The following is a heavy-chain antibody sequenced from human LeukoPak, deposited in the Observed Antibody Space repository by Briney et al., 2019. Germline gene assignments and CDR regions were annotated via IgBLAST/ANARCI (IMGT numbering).Heavy chain of an antibody. V-gene: IGHV4-31*03. Sequence: SETLSLTCTVSVGSISSGGYYWSWIRQHPGKGLEWIGYIYYSGSTYYNPSLKSRVTISVDTSKNQFSLKLSSVTAADTAVYYCARAFKWESNWFDPWGQGTLVTVSS. CDR2: IYYSGST. J-gene: IGHJ5*02. CDR1: VGSISSGGYY. CDR3: ARAFKWESNWFDP. D-gene: IGHD1-26*01.